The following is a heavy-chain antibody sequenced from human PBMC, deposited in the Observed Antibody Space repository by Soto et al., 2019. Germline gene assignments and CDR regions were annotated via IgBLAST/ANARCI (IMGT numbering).Heavy chain of an antibody. Sequence: QVQLVQSGAEVKKPGASVKVSCKTSGDSFTSYDINWVRQAPGQGLEWLGRKNSNSGNTGYSDNFEGRVSMTRDPSISTAYLELTNLRSDDTAVYYCARGLISRGLVATHWGQGTPVTVSS. J-gene: IGHJ4*02. CDR2: KNSNSGNT. CDR3: ARGLISRGLVATH. D-gene: IGHD3-10*01. V-gene: IGHV1-8*01. CDR1: GDSFTSYD.